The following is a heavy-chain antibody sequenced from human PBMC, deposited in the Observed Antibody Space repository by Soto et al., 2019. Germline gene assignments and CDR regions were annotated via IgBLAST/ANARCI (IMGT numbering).Heavy chain of an antibody. CDR2: MSGSGGYT. D-gene: IGHD2-2*01. CDR1: GFTFSSYA. V-gene: IGHV3-23*01. J-gene: IGHJ4*02. CDR3: ATFRFCTSTSCYGREGGF. Sequence: EVQLLESGGGLVQPGGSLRLSCAASGFTFSSYAMSWVRQAPGKGLEWVSTMSGSGGYTYYADSVEGRFAISRDNSKNTVYLQMADLRAEDTAVYYCATFRFCTSTSCYGREGGFWGQGTLVTVSS.